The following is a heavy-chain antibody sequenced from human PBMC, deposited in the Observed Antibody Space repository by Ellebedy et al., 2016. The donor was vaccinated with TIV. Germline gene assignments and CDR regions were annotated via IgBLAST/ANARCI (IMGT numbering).Heavy chain of an antibody. J-gene: IGHJ5*02. CDR1: GYTFTSYG. CDR3: ARHLGYSSSWYKVHNWFDP. Sequence: AASVKVSCKTSGYTFTSYGISWVRQAPGQGLEWMGWISAYNGNTNYAQKLQGRVTMTTDTSTSPAYMELRSLRSDDTAVYYCARHLGYSSSWYKVHNWFDPWGQGTLVTVSS. V-gene: IGHV1-18*01. D-gene: IGHD6-13*01. CDR2: ISAYNGNT.